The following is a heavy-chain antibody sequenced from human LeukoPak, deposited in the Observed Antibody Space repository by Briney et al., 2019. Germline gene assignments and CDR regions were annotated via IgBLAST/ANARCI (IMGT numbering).Heavy chain of an antibody. CDR2: ITGSGDTI. CDR3: ARERTTIVSGTTIGAY. J-gene: IGHJ4*02. CDR1: GFTFSSYE. Sequence: PGGSLRLSCSASGFTFSSYEMNWVRQAPGKGLEWISYITGSGDTIYYADSVKGRFTISRDNAKNSLFLQMNSLTADDTAVYHCARERTTIVSGTTIGAYWGQGTLVTVSS. V-gene: IGHV3-48*03. D-gene: IGHD2/OR15-2a*01.